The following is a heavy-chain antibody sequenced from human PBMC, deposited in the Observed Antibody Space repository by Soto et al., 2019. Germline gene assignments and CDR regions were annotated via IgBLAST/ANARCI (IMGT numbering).Heavy chain of an antibody. CDR1: GGSISSYY. CDR3: ARHARYYDILAGYSTLSWFDP. CDR2: IYHSGSS. Sequence: SETLSLTCTVSGGSISSYYWSWIRQPPGKGLEWIGYIYHSGSSNYNPSLKSRVTILLDTSKNQLSLKLSSVTAADTAVYYCARHARYYDILAGYSTLSWFDPWGQGTLVTVSS. V-gene: IGHV4-59*08. D-gene: IGHD3-9*01. J-gene: IGHJ5*02.